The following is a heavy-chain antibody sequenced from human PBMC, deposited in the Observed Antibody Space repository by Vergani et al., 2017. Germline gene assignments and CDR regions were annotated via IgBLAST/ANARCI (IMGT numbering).Heavy chain of an antibody. CDR2: INHSGST. D-gene: IGHD3-22*01. CDR1: GGSFSGYY. CDR3: ARRGSHDSSGYYYCNAFDI. Sequence: QVQLQQWGAGLLKPSETLSLTCAVYGGSFSGYYWSWIRQPPGKGLEWIGEINHSGSTNYNPSLKSRVTISVDTSKNQFSLKLSSVTAADTAVYYCARRGSHDSSGYYYCNAFDIWGQGTMVTVSS. J-gene: IGHJ3*02. V-gene: IGHV4-34*01.